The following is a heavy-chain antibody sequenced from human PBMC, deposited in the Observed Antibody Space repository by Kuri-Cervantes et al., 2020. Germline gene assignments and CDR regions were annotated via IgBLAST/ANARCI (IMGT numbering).Heavy chain of an antibody. CDR3: ARVLWRYSSGPFDY. D-gene: IGHD6-19*01. CDR2: ISSSGSTI. V-gene: IGHV3-48*03. Sequence: GESLKISCAASRFSLSSYAMHWVRQAPGKGLEWVSYISSSGSTIYYADSVKGRFTISRDNAKNSLYLQMNSLRAEDTAVYYCARVLWRYSSGPFDYWGQGTLVTVSS. CDR1: RFSLSSYA. J-gene: IGHJ4*02.